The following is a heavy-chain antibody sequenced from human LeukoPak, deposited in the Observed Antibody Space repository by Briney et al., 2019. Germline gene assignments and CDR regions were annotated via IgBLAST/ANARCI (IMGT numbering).Heavy chain of an antibody. CDR1: GSTFSSYS. Sequence: GGSLRLSCAASGSTFSSYSMNWVRQAPGKGLEWVSSISSSSSYIYYADSVKGRFTISRDNAKNSLYLQMNSLRAEDTAVYYCARDLARTSYYDFWSGYYATGLGYYYYGMDVWGQGTTVTVSS. D-gene: IGHD3-3*01. V-gene: IGHV3-21*01. CDR2: ISSSSSYI. J-gene: IGHJ6*02. CDR3: ARDLARTSYYDFWSGYYATGLGYYYYGMDV.